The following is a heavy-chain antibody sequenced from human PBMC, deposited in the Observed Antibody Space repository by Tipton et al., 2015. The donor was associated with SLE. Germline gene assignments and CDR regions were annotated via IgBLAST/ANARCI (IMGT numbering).Heavy chain of an antibody. V-gene: IGHV4-4*07. J-gene: IGHJ4*02. Sequence: TLSLTCTVSGGSISSYDWSWIRQPAGKGLEWIGRINSSGSTNYNSSLKSRVTMSVDTSKRQFSLNLSSVTAADTAVYFCARGDVDWGQGTLVTVSS. CDR2: INSSGST. CDR1: GGSISSYD. D-gene: IGHD5-24*01. CDR3: ARGDVD.